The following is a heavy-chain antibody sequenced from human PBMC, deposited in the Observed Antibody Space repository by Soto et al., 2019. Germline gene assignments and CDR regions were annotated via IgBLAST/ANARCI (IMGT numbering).Heavy chain of an antibody. D-gene: IGHD3-22*01. CDR3: AAKYDSRPLGYYGMDV. V-gene: IGHV4-59*01. J-gene: IGHJ6*02. Sequence: SETLSLTCTVSGGSISSYYWSWIRQPPGKGLEWIGYIYYSGSTNYNPSLKSRVTISVDTSKNQFSLKLSSVTAADTAVYYCAAKYDSRPLGYYGMDVWGQGTTVTVS. CDR2: IYYSGST. CDR1: GGSISSYY.